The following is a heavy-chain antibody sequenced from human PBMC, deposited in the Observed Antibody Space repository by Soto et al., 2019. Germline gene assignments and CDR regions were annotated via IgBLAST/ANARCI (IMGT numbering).Heavy chain of an antibody. J-gene: IGHJ4*02. Sequence: TGGFLRLSCAASGVTFSNAWMNWVRQAPGKGLEWVARIKSKTDGGTTDYAAPVKGRFTISRDDSKNTLFLQMNSLKTEDTAVYYCTTSILTGYFRWSIFDYWGQGNLVTVSS. D-gene: IGHD3-9*01. CDR2: IKSKTDGGTT. V-gene: IGHV3-15*07. CDR3: TTSILTGYFRWSIFDY. CDR1: GVTFSNAW.